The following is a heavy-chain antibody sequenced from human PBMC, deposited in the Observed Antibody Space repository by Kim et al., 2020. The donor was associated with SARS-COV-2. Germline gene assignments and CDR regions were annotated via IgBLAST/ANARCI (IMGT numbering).Heavy chain of an antibody. CDR1: GGSISSGGYY. CDR2: IYYSGST. V-gene: IGHV4-31*03. D-gene: IGHD2-21*01. Sequence: SETLSLTCTVSGGSISSGGYYWSGIRQHPGKGLEWIGYIYYSGSTYYNPSLKSRVTISVDTSKNQFSLKLSSVTAADTAVYYCAREYSVAPNWFDPWGQGTLVTVSS. J-gene: IGHJ5*02. CDR3: AREYSVAPNWFDP.